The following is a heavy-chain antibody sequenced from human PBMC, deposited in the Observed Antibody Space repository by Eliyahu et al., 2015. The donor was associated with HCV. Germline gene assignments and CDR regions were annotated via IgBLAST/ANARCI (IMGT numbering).Heavy chain of an antibody. CDR3: SSGGGGIAVAGTGGWFDP. CDR2: IYYSGST. Sequence: QVQLQESGPGLVKPSETLSLTCTVXGGXIPTYYWSWIRQPPGKGLEWIGYIYYSGSTNYNPSLKSRVTMSVDTSKNQFSLKLSSVTAADTAVYYCSSGGGGIAVAGTGGWFDPWGQGTLVTVSS. D-gene: IGHD6-19*01. CDR1: GGXIPTYY. V-gene: IGHV4-59*01. J-gene: IGHJ5*02.